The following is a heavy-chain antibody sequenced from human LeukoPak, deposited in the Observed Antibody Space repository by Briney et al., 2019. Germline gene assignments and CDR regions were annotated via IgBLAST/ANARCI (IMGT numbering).Heavy chain of an antibody. Sequence: PGGSLRLSCAASGFTVSSNDMTWVRQAPGKGLEWVSVLYSGGSTYYADSVEGRFTISRDNSKNTLDLQMNSLRAEDTAVYYCTREKERHFDSWGQGTLVPVSS. CDR1: GFTVSSND. CDR3: TREKERHFDS. CDR2: LYSGGST. D-gene: IGHD5-24*01. V-gene: IGHV3-66*02. J-gene: IGHJ4*02.